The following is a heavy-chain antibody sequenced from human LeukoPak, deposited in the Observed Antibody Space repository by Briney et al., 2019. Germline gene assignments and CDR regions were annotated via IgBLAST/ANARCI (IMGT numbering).Heavy chain of an antibody. J-gene: IGHJ4*02. D-gene: IGHD4-23*01. Sequence: PGGSLRLSCAVSGLTFSNAWMSWVRQAPGKGLEWVGRIKSTTVDGTPEYAAPVKGRFTISRDDSKNTVCLQMNSLKTEDTAVYYCTTGPGNSGYWGQGTLVTVSS. CDR3: TTGPGNSGY. CDR1: GLTFSNAW. CDR2: IKSTTVDGTP. V-gene: IGHV3-15*01.